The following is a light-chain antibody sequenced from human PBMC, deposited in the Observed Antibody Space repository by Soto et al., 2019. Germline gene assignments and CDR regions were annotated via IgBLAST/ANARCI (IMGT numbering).Light chain of an antibody. CDR2: SNN. CDR1: SSNIGSNH. J-gene: IGLJ1*01. Sequence: QSALTQPPSASGTPGQSVTISCAGSSSNIGSNHAYWYQQLPGTAPKLLIYSNNQRPSGVPDRFSGSKSGTSASLAISGLQSEDEADYYCAAWDDSLNAVYVFGTGTKVTVL. V-gene: IGLV1-44*01. CDR3: AAWDDSLNAVYV.